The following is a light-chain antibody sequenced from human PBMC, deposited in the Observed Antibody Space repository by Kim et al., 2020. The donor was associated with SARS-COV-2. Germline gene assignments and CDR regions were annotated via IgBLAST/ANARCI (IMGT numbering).Light chain of an antibody. V-gene: IGKV3-20*01. CDR3: QLYGSSKWT. CDR2: AAS. J-gene: IGKJ1*01. CDR1: QSVSTY. Sequence: EIVLTQSPGTLSSSPGERVTLSCRASQSVSTYLAWYQQKAGQAPRLLIYAASSRATGIPDRFSGSGSGTDFTLTISRLEPEDFAVYYCQLYGSSKWTFGQGTKVESK.